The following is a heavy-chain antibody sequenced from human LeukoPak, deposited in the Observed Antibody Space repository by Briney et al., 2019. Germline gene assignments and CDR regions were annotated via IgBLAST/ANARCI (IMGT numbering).Heavy chain of an antibody. V-gene: IGHV3-30-3*01. CDR2: ISYDGSNK. J-gene: IGHJ4*02. CDR1: GFTFSSYA. CDR3: AREDIAARQDENFFDY. Sequence: GGSLRLSCAASGFTFSSYAMHWVRQAPGKGLEWVAVISYDGSNKYYADSVKGRFTISRDNSKNTLYLQMNGLRAEDTAVYYCAREDIAARQDENFFDYWGQGTLVTVSS. D-gene: IGHD6-6*01.